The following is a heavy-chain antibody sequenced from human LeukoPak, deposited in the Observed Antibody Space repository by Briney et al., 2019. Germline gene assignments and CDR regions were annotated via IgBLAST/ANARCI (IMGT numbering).Heavy chain of an antibody. CDR2: IYSGGST. CDR3: ARGRVVAGAFDS. CDR1: GFTVSTNY. V-gene: IGHV3-66*01. J-gene: IGHJ4*02. D-gene: IGHD2-15*01. Sequence: GGSLRLSCAASGFTVSTNYMTWVRQAPGKGLQWVSVIYSGGSTYYADSVKGRFTISRDNSKNTLYLQMNSLRAEDTAVYYCARGRVVAGAFDSWGQGTLVTVSS.